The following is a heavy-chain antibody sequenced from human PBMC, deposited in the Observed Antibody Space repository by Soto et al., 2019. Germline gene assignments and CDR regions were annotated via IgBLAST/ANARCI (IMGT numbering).Heavy chain of an antibody. Sequence: ASVEVSCKTSGYTFTDYDMHWVLHAPGQGLEWMGWINPNSGGPISAQKFQGRVTMTRDTSISTAYLELSRLRSDDTAVYYCARGGTTSLDYWGQGTQVTVSS. CDR2: INPNSGGP. CDR3: ARGGTTSLDY. CDR1: GYTFTDYD. V-gene: IGHV1-2*02. J-gene: IGHJ4*02. D-gene: IGHD1-1*01.